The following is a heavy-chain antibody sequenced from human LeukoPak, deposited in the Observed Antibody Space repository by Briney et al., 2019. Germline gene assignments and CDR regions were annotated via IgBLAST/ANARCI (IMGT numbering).Heavy chain of an antibody. V-gene: IGHV3-21*01. D-gene: IGHD6-13*01. Sequence: NSGGSLRLSCAASGFTFSSYSMNWVLQAPGKGLEWVSSISSSSSYIYYADSVKGRFTISRDNAKNSLYLQMNSLRAEDTAVYYCARDLWNPAAAGLGYYYYYYYGMDVWGQGTTVTVSS. CDR3: ARDLWNPAAAGLGYYYYYYYGMDV. CDR1: GFTFSSYS. J-gene: IGHJ6*02. CDR2: ISSSSSYI.